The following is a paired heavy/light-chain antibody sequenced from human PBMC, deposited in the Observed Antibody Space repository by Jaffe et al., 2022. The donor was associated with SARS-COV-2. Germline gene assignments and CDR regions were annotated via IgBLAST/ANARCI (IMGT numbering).Light chain of an antibody. V-gene: IGKV3-20*01. Sequence: EIVLTQSPGTLSLSPGARATLSCRASRTVHSNYLAWFQQKPGQAPRLLIHGASIRASGVPDRFTGSGSGTDFSLTIRTLEPEDFAVYYCQQYGMSPYTFGQGTKLEI. CDR1: RTVHSNY. CDR3: QQYGMSPYT. CDR2: GAS. J-gene: IGKJ2*01.
Heavy chain of an antibody. CDR2: IYHGGTT. V-gene: IGHV4-4*02. J-gene: IGHJ6*02. D-gene: IGHD2-21*01. CDR1: GDSIISDNR. CDR3: ASLNVVVPLAVHFGGVGPEVNGLDV. Sequence: QVQLQESGPGLVKPSGTLSLTCVVSGDSIISDNRWTWVRQTPRKGLEWLGDIYHGGTTNYNPSLESRVTMSVDKSKNEFSLKLTYVTAADTAVYYCASLNVVVPLAVHFGGVGPEVNGLDVWGRGTTVIVSS.